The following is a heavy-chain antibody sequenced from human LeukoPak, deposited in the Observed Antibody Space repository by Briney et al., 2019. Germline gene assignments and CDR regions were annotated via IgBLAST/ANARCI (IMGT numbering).Heavy chain of an antibody. CDR3: ARDLCGTSCYAGFDY. D-gene: IGHD2-2*01. CDR2: INPSGGST. V-gene: IGHV1-46*01. CDR1: GYTFTSYY. J-gene: IGHJ4*02. Sequence: ASVKVSCKASGYTFTSYYMHWVRQAPGQGLEWMGIINPSGGSTSYAQKFQGRVTMTRDMSTSTVYMELSRLRSDDTAVYYCARDLCGTSCYAGFDYWGQGTLVTVSS.